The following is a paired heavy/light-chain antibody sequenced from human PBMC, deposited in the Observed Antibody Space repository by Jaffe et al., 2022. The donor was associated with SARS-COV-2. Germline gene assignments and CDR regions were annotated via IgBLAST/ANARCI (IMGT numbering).Heavy chain of an antibody. V-gene: IGHV3-48*02. CDR3: AREGGGHRGTLLLFDY. CDR2: ISSSSSTI. CDR1: GFTFSTYT. Sequence: EVQLVESGGGLVQPGGSLRLSCAASGFTFSTYTMNWVRQAPGKGLEWVSYISSSSSTIYYADSVKGRFTIFRDNAKNSLYLQMNSLRDEDTAVYYCAREGGGHRGTLLLFDYWGQGTPVTVSS. D-gene: IGHD3-16*01. J-gene: IGHJ4*02.
Light chain of an antibody. CDR3: QQYNNFWT. V-gene: IGKV1-5*03. Sequence: DIQMTQSPSTLSASVGDRVTITCRASQSISSWLAWYQQKPGKAPKLLIYKASSLESGVPSRFSGSGSGTEFTLTISSLQPDDFATYYCQQYNNFWTFGQGTKVEIK. CDR1: QSISSW. J-gene: IGKJ1*01. CDR2: KAS.